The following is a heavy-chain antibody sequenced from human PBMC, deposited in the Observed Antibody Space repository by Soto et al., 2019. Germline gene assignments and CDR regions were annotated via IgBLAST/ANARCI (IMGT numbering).Heavy chain of an antibody. V-gene: IGHV3-66*01. CDR1: GFTVSSNY. Sequence: GGSLRLSCAASGFTVSSNYMSWVRQAPGKGLEWISIIYSAGNTYYADSVKGRFTISRDNSKNTLYLQMNILRAEDTAVYYCVRSYSGTYGCFDPWGQGTLVTVSS. J-gene: IGHJ5*02. CDR3: VRSYSGTYGCFDP. D-gene: IGHD1-26*01. CDR2: IYSAGNT.